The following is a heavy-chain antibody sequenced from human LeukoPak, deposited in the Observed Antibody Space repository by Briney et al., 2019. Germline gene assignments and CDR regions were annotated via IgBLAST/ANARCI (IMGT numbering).Heavy chain of an antibody. D-gene: IGHD3-22*01. Sequence: ASVKVSCKASGGTFSSYAISWVRQAPGQGLEWMGWISAYNGNTNYAQKLQGRVTMTTDTSTSTAYMELRSLRSDDTAVYYCARDYYYDSSGQHDYWGQGTLVTVSS. CDR2: ISAYNGNT. V-gene: IGHV1-18*01. J-gene: IGHJ4*02. CDR1: GGTFSSYA. CDR3: ARDYYYDSSGQHDY.